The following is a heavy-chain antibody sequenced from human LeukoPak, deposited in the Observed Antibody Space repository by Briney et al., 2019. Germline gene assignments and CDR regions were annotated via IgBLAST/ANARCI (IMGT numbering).Heavy chain of an antibody. CDR1: GFTFSDHY. Sequence: GGSLRLSCAASGFTFSDHYMSWIRQAPGKGLEWVSYISSSSSYTNYADSVKGRFTISRDNSKNTLYLQMNSLRAEDTAVYYCARSRYGTTWSSSWEFDYWGQGTLVTVSS. V-gene: IGHV3-11*06. J-gene: IGHJ4*02. CDR3: ARSRYGTTWSSSWEFDY. CDR2: ISSSSSYT. D-gene: IGHD6-13*01.